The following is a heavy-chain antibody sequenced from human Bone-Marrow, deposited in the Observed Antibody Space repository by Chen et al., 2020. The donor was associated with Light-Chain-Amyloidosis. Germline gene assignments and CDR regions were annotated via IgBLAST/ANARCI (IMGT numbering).Heavy chain of an antibody. CDR1: GFAFSSYA. Sequence: EVQLVESGGGLLQRGGSLRLSCAASGFAFSSYAMSWVRQAPGKGLEWVATISGGGGSRYYGDSGKGGLTITRGNSKNAVFFQRKSLGAEEKAVGYYAKDYSYDDVLPRYPPAAFDIGGQRKMVTASS. CDR2: ISGGGGSR. V-gene: IGHV3-23*04. D-gene: IGHD3-9*01. CDR3: AKDYSYDDVLPRYPPAAFDI. J-gene: IGHJ3*02.